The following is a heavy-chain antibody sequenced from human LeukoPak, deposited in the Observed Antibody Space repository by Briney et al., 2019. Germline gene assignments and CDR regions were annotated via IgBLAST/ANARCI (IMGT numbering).Heavy chain of an antibody. CDR1: GGSISSYY. CDR3: ARLMGPMNYFDY. CDR2: IYYSGST. Sequence: PSDTLSLTCTVSGGSISSYYWSWIRQPPGKGLEWIGYIYYSGSTNYNPSLKSRVTISVDTSKNQFSLKLSSVTAADTAVYYCARLMGPMNYFDYWGQGTLVTVSS. J-gene: IGHJ4*02. D-gene: IGHD3-10*01. V-gene: IGHV4-59*08.